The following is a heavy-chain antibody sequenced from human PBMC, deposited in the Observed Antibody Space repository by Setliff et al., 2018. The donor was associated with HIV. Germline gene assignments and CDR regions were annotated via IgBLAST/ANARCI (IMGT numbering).Heavy chain of an antibody. J-gene: IGHJ4*02. Sequence: SGDSGFIFSDYFMTWVRQAPGKGLEWLCYISSSGTTTYYGDSVKGRFTISRDNAKNSVHPQMNSLRVEDTAVYFCAAQGVLWGQGTQVTVSS. CDR2: ISSSGTTT. V-gene: IGHV3-11*04. CDR1: GFIFSDYF. CDR3: AAQGVL.